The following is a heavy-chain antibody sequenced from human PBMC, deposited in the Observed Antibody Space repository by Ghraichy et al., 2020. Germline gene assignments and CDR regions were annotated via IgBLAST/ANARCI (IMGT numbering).Heavy chain of an antibody. CDR1: GFTFDDYT. Sequence: GGSLRLSCAASGFTFDDYTMHWVRQAPGKGLEWVSLISWDGGSTYYADSVKGRFTISRDNSKNSLYLQMNSLRTEDTALYYCAKDIRGYSYGYFDYWGQGTLVTVSS. V-gene: IGHV3-43*01. D-gene: IGHD5-18*01. CDR3: AKDIRGYSYGYFDY. J-gene: IGHJ4*02. CDR2: ISWDGGST.